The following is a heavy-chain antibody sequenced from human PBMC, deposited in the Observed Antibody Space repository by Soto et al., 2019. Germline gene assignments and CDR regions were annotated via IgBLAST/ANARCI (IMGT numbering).Heavy chain of an antibody. CDR1: GFTFSSYS. Sequence: GGSLRLSCAASGFTFSSYSMNWVRQAPGKGLEWVSSISSSSSYIYYADSVKGRFTISRDNAKNSLYLQMNSLRAEDTAVYYCARELLRFGELLPEGINWFDPWGQGTLVTVSS. J-gene: IGHJ5*02. CDR2: ISSSSSYI. V-gene: IGHV3-21*01. D-gene: IGHD3-10*01. CDR3: ARELLRFGELLPEGINWFDP.